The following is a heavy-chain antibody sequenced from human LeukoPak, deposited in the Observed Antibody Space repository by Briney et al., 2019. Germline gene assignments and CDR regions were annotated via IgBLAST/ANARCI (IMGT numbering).Heavy chain of an antibody. J-gene: IGHJ4*02. V-gene: IGHV4-4*07. CDR3: ASFLTVAGSGSYPFDY. Sequence: SETLSLTCTVSGYSISSGYYWAWIRQPAGKGLEWIGRIYTSGSTNYNPSLKSRVTMSVDTSKNQFSLKLSSVTAADTAVYYCASFLTVAGSGSYPFDYWGQGTLVTVSS. CDR1: GYSISSGYY. CDR2: IYTSGST. D-gene: IGHD6-19*01.